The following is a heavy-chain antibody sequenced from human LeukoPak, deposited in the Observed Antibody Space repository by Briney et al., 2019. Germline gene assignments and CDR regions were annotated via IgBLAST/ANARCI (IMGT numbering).Heavy chain of an antibody. J-gene: IGHJ3*02. CDR1: GGSISSYY. Sequence: SETLSLTRTVSGGSISSYYWSWIRQPPGKGLEWIGYIYYSGSTNYNPSLKSRVTISVDTSKNQFSLKLSSVTAADTAVYYCARLGAKDAFDIWGQGTMVTVSS. V-gene: IGHV4-59*01. D-gene: IGHD1-26*01. CDR3: ARLGAKDAFDI. CDR2: IYYSGST.